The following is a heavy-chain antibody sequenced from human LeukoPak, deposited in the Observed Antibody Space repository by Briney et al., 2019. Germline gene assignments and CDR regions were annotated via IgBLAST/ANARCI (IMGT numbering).Heavy chain of an antibody. CDR2: ISAYNGNT. CDR1: GYTFTGYG. CDR3: ARDDYGDRSIDY. D-gene: IGHD4-17*01. Sequence: ASVTVSCTASGYTFTGYGISWMRQAPGQGLEWMGWISAYNGNTNYAQKLQGRVTMTTDTSTSTAYMELRSLRSDDTAVYYCARDDYGDRSIDYWGQGTLVTVSS. V-gene: IGHV1-18*01. J-gene: IGHJ4*02.